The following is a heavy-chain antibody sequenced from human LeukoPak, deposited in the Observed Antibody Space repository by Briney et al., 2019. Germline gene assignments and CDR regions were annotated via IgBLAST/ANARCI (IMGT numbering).Heavy chain of an antibody. J-gene: IGHJ5*02. V-gene: IGHV1-18*01. CDR1: GYTFTSYG. CDR2: ISAYNGNT. D-gene: IGHD3-16*01. CDR3: ARDKRDGLGELYDWFAP. Sequence: ASVKVSCKASGYTFTSYGISWVRQAPGQGLEWMGWISAYNGNTNYAQKLQGRVTMTTDTSTSTAYMELRSLRSDDTAVYYCARDKRDGLGELYDWFAPWGQGTLVTVSS.